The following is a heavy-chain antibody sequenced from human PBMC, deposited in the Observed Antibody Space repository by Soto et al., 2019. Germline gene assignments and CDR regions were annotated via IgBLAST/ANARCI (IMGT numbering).Heavy chain of an antibody. CDR2: IYYSGST. Sequence: SDTLSLTCTVSGGSISSYYWSWIRQPPGKGLEWIGYIYYSGSTNYNPSLKSRVTISVDTSKNQFSLKLSSVTAADTAVYYCARGILGPGYYYYGMDVWGQGTTVT. J-gene: IGHJ6*02. V-gene: IGHV4-59*07. CDR3: ARGILGPGYYYYGMDV. D-gene: IGHD1-26*01. CDR1: GGSISSYY.